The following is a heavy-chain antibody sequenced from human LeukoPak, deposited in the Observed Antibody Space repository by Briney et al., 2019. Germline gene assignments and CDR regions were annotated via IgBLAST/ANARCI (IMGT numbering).Heavy chain of an antibody. CDR3: ARALIAAAASYNWFDP. Sequence: ASVKVSCKASGYTFTSYGISWVRQAPGQGLEWMGWISAYNGNTNYAQKLQGRVTMTTDTSTSTAYMELRSLGSDDTAVYYCARALIAAAASYNWFDPWGQGTLVTVSS. CDR1: GYTFTSYG. D-gene: IGHD6-13*01. J-gene: IGHJ5*02. CDR2: ISAYNGNT. V-gene: IGHV1-18*01.